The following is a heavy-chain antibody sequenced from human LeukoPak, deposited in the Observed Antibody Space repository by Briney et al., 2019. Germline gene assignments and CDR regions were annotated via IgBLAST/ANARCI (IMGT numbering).Heavy chain of an antibody. CDR1: GGTFSSYA. Sequence: ASVKVSCKASGGTFSSYAISWVRQAPGQGLEWMGRIIPILGIANYAQKFQGRVTITADKSTSTAYMELSSLRSEDTAVYYCAREGTYCSSTSCYRSGTDYWGQGTLVTVSS. D-gene: IGHD2-2*02. CDR3: AREGTYCSSTSCYRSGTDY. J-gene: IGHJ4*02. V-gene: IGHV1-69*04. CDR2: IIPILGIA.